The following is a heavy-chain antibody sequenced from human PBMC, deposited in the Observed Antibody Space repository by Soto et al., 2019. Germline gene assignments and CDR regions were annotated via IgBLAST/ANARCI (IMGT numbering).Heavy chain of an antibody. V-gene: IGHV3-23*01. CDR3: ARDWTGDTCPCLDV. J-gene: IGHJ6*04. CDR1: GFTFSNYA. Sequence: EVQLLESGGGLVQPGGSLRLSCAAAGFTFSNYALTWVRQSPGKGLEWVSTFSGSGGSTYYADSVRGRFTISRDNSKNFLFLQMNSLRVEDTAIYYCARDWTGDTCPCLDVWGKGTTVSVSS. CDR2: FSGSGGST. D-gene: IGHD3-3*01.